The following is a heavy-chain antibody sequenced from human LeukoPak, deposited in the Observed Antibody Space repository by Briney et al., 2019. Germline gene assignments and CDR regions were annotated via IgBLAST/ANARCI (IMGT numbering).Heavy chain of an antibody. J-gene: IGHJ4*02. CDR2: ISGSSGST. V-gene: IGHV3-23*01. CDR1: GLTFSSYA. D-gene: IGHD3-9*01. Sequence: GGSLRLSCAASGLTFSSYAMSWVRQAPGKGLEWVSAISGSSGSTYYADSVKGRFTISRDNSKNTLYLQMNSLRAEDTAVYYCAKSLGLVTYYFDYWGQGTLVTVSS. CDR3: AKSLGLVTYYFDY.